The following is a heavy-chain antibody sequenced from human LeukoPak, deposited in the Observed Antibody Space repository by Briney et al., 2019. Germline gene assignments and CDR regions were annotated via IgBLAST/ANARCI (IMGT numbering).Heavy chain of an antibody. CDR3: ATQMATTSEYFDY. Sequence: GSLRLSCAASGFTFSNYAMHWVRQAPGKGLEWVAVISYDGSNKYYADSVKGRFTISRDNSKNTLYLQMNRLRIEDTAVYYCATQMATTSEYFDYWGQGTQVTVSS. CDR2: ISYDGSNK. D-gene: IGHD5-24*01. J-gene: IGHJ4*02. V-gene: IGHV3-30-3*01. CDR1: GFTFSNYA.